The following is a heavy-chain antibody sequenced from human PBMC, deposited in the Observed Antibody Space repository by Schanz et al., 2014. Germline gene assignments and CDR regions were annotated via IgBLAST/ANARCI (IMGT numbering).Heavy chain of an antibody. CDR1: GFPFSDYF. V-gene: IGHV3-11*01. CDR2: IGNGGVTI. D-gene: IGHD3-10*01. J-gene: IGHJ4*02. CDR3: ARIGGSVFDY. Sequence: QVQLVDSGGGLVKPGGSLRLSCTASGFPFSDYFMAWIRQPPGRGLEWVSYIGNGGVTIYYADFVKGRFTISRDNSKNSLYLQMNSLRAEDTAVYYCARIGGSVFDYWAQGTLVTVSS.